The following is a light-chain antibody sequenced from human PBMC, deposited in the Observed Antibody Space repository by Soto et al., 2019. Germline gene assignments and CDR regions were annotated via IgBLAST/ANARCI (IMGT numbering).Light chain of an antibody. CDR1: SSNIGSNT. CDR3: AAWDDSLNGLV. V-gene: IGLV1-44*01. CDR2: NNN. Sequence: QSVLTQPPSASGPPGQRVTISCSGSSSNIGSNTVNWYQQLPGTAPKLLIYNNNQRPSGVPDRFSGSKSGTSASLAISGLQSEDEADYDCAAWDDSLNGLVFGTGTKLTVL. J-gene: IGLJ1*01.